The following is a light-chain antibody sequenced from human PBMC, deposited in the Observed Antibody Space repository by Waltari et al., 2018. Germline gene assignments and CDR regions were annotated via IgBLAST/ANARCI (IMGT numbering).Light chain of an antibody. CDR3: QQYSASPWT. V-gene: IGKV3-20*01. Sequence: EITLTQSPDTLSLSAGDRAILSCRASQTITRASLAWYQQRPGHSPRLLISVASSRATGIPDRFAGSGFGTDFTLTIERLEPEDFAVYHCQQYSASPWTFGQGTKV. J-gene: IGKJ1*01. CDR1: QTITRAS. CDR2: VAS.